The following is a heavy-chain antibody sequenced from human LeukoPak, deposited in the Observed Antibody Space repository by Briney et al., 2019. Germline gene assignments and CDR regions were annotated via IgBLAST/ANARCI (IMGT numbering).Heavy chain of an antibody. Sequence: PGGSLRLSCAASGFTFSSYWMHWVRQAPGKELEYVSAISSNGGSIHYANSVKGRFTISRDNSKNTLYLQMDSLRAEDMAVYYCARDTCGGGSGWHLYWYFDLWGRGTLVTVSS. CDR3: ARDTCGGGSGWHLYWYFDL. CDR1: GFTFSSYW. D-gene: IGHD6-19*01. CDR2: ISSNGGSI. J-gene: IGHJ2*01. V-gene: IGHV3-64*01.